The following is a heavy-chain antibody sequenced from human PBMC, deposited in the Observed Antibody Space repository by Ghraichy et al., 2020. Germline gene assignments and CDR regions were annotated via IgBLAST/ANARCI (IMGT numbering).Heavy chain of an antibody. J-gene: IGHJ5*01. CDR3: ARVARYSSSWFDY. V-gene: IGHV2-70*04. Sequence: QTLSLTCSFSGFSLSDSGMRVTWIRQPPGKALEWLARIDWDDDKYYNASMQTRLSISKDTSRNQVVLTMTDMDPKDTDTYYCARVARYSSSWFDYWGQGLLVTVSS. D-gene: IGHD2-15*01. CDR1: GFSLSDSGMR. CDR2: IDWDDDK.